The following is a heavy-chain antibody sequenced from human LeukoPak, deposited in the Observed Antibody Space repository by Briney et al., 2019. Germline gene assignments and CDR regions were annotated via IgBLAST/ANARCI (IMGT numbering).Heavy chain of an antibody. CDR1: GYIFTNKG. Sequence: ASVKVSCKASGYIFTNKGISWVRQAPGQGLEWMGWISAHNGDTNYEQKFQGRVTMTTDTSTSTAFLELRSLRSDDTAVYYCARESPQRYYYYGSDVWGQGTTVTVSS. D-gene: IGHD3-10*01. V-gene: IGHV1-18*01. J-gene: IGHJ6*02. CDR2: ISAHNGDT. CDR3: ARESPQRYYYYGSDV.